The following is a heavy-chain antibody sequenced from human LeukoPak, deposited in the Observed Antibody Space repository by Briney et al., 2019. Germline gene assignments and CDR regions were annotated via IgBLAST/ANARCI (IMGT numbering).Heavy chain of an antibody. CDR2: IYYSGST. Sequence: TLSLTCTVSGGSISSGGYYWSWIRQHPGKGLEWIGYIYYSGSTYYNPSLKSRVTISVDTSKNQFSLKLSSVTAADTAVYYCASRTVTTEYFDYWGQGTLVTVSS. J-gene: IGHJ4*02. D-gene: IGHD4-17*01. V-gene: IGHV4-31*03. CDR3: ASRTVTTEYFDY. CDR1: GGSISSGGYY.